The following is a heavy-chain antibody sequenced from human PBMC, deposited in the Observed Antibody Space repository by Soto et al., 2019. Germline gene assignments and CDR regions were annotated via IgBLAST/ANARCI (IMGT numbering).Heavy chain of an antibody. D-gene: IGHD3-16*01. J-gene: IGHJ1*01. CDR2: IHHTGTT. V-gene: IGHV4-4*02. CDR1: GASIFSDDW. CDR3: ANWGGLHFPRVL. Sequence: QVQLQESGPGLVKPSGTLSLTCVVSGASIFSDDWWTWVRQPPGKGLEWLGEIHHTGTTNYNSSLNSRVTISLDKIKNQFSLRLNSVTAADTAIYYCANWGGLHFPRVLWGRGTLVTVSS.